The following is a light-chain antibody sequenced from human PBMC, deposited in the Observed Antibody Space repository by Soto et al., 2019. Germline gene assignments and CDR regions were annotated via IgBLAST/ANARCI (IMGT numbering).Light chain of an antibody. CDR3: QQDNDGPRT. CDR2: GAV. Sequence: EIVMTQSTITLSVSPGERATLSCRASQRVGGDLAWYQQIPGQPPRLLIYGAVTRATGVAATFSGGGSGTEVNLTVHSQQPEDLAFYYCQQDNDGPRTFGQGTKLEI. J-gene: IGKJ2*01. CDR1: QRVGGD. V-gene: IGKV3-15*01.